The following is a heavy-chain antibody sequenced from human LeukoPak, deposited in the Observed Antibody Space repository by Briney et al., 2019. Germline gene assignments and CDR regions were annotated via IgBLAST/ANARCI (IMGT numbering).Heavy chain of an antibody. CDR2: ISSSGSTI. J-gene: IGHJ5*02. CDR3: ARESSTWFDP. D-gene: IGHD3-10*01. Sequence: GGSLRLSCAASGFTFSSYEMNWVRQAPGKGLEWVSYISSSGSTIYYADSVKGRFTISRDNAKNSLYLQMNSRRAEDTAVYYCARESSTWFDPWGQGTLVTVSS. V-gene: IGHV3-48*03. CDR1: GFTFSSYE.